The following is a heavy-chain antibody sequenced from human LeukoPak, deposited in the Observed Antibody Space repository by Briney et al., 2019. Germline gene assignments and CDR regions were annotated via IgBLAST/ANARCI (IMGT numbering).Heavy chain of an antibody. Sequence: GGTLRLSCAASGFTFDDYGMSWVRQAPGKGLEWVSGINWNGGSTGYADSVKGRFTISRDNAKNSLYLQMNSLRAEDTALYYCARDYVAVAGNDYWGQGTLVTVSS. CDR3: ARDYVAVAGNDY. CDR1: GFTFDDYG. CDR2: INWNGGST. J-gene: IGHJ4*02. V-gene: IGHV3-20*04. D-gene: IGHD6-19*01.